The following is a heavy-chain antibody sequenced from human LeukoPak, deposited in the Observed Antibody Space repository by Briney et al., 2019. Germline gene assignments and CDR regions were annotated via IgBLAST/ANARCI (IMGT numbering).Heavy chain of an antibody. CDR1: GFTFTSYA. V-gene: IGHV3-23*01. CDR2: LNASGSST. J-gene: IGHJ4*02. D-gene: IGHD6-13*01. Sequence: PEGSLRLSCAAYGFTFTSYAMSWVRPAPGQGREWNSHLNASGSSTYYADSLKGRFTISRNNSKNTLYLQMNSLRAEDTAVYYCANLGSSWYLDYWGQGTLVTVSS. CDR3: ANLGSSWYLDY.